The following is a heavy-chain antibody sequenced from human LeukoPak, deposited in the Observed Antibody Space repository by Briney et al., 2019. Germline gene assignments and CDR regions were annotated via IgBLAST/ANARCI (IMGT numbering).Heavy chain of an antibody. V-gene: IGHV4-34*01. CDR1: GGSFSGYY. Sequence: PSETLSLTCAVYGGSFSGYYWSWIRQPPGKGLEWIGEINHSGSTNYNPSLKSRVTISVDTSKNQSSLKLSSVTAADTAVYYCARGPRIAVAAYYYYMDVWGQGTTVTVSS. CDR3: ARGPRIAVAAYYYYMDV. J-gene: IGHJ6*03. D-gene: IGHD6-19*01. CDR2: INHSGST.